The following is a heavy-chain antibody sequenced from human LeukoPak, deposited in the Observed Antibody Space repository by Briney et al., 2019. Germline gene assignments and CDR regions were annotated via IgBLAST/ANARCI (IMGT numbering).Heavy chain of an antibody. V-gene: IGHV4-39*07. J-gene: IGHJ5*02. CDR3: ARARYGGTPNWFDP. CDR1: GGSISSSKYY. D-gene: IGHD4-23*01. Sequence: SETLSLTCTVSGGSISSSKYYWGWIRQPPGKGLEWIGEINHSGSTNYNPSLKSRVTISVDTSKNQFSLKLSSVTAADTAVYYCARARYGGTPNWFDPWGQGTLVTVSS. CDR2: INHSGST.